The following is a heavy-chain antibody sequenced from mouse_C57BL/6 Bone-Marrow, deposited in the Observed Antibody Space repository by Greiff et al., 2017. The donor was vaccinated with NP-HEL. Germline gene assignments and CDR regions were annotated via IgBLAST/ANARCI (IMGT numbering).Heavy chain of an antibody. D-gene: IGHD4-1*01. Sequence: QVQLQQSGAELARPGASVKLSCKASGYTFTSYGISWVKQRTGQGLEWIGEIYPRSGNTYYNEKFKGKATLTADKSSSTAYMELRSLTSEDSAVYFCAWDPAYWGQGTLVTVSA. CDR2: IYPRSGNT. V-gene: IGHV1-81*01. CDR3: AWDPAY. CDR1: GYTFTSYG. J-gene: IGHJ3*01.